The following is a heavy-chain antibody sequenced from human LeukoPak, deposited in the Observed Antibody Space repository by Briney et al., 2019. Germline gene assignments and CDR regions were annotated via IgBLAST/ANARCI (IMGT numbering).Heavy chain of an antibody. D-gene: IGHD5-18*01. CDR3: ARGSFGHFDR. Sequence: SETLSLTCSVSGGSINDYYWNWIRQPAGKGLEWIGRFYSSGGTYFNPSLKSPVSISVDKSKNQFSLKLSSVTAADTAVYYCARGSFGHFDRWGQGTLVTVSS. V-gene: IGHV4-4*07. J-gene: IGHJ4*02. CDR2: FYSSGGT. CDR1: GGSINDYY.